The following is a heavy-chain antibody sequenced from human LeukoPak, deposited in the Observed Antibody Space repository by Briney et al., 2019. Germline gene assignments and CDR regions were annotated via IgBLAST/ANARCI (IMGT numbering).Heavy chain of an antibody. Sequence: ASVKVSCKASGYTFTGYYMHWVRQAPGQGLEWMGRINPNSGGTNYTQKFQGRVTMTRDTSISTAYMELSRLRSDDTAVYYCARLPRNYRAPDYWGQGTLVTVSS. CDR3: ARLPRNYRAPDY. J-gene: IGHJ4*02. V-gene: IGHV1-2*06. CDR2: INPNSGGT. D-gene: IGHD1-7*01. CDR1: GYTFTGYY.